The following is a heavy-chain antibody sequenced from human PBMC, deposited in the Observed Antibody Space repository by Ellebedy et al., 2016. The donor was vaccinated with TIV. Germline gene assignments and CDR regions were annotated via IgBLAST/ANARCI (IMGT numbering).Heavy chain of an antibody. CDR3: AKDQYFYDTNGYLRGDY. J-gene: IGHJ4*02. V-gene: IGHV3-23*01. D-gene: IGHD3-22*01. Sequence: GESLKISCAASGFSSSGYAMTWVRQAPGKGLEWVSTISGGGDKTYSADSVKGRFIISRDNSKNTLYLQMSSLRAEDSAVYYCAKDQYFYDTNGYLRGDYWGQGTLVTVSS. CDR1: GFSSSGYA. CDR2: ISGGGDKT.